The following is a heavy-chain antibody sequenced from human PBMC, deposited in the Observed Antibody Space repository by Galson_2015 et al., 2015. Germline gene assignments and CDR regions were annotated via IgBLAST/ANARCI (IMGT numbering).Heavy chain of an antibody. CDR3: ASQYYDFWSGYYTGGYGMDV. V-gene: IGHV3-30*03. CDR1: GFTFSSYG. D-gene: IGHD3-3*01. Sequence: SLRLSCAASGFTFSSYGMHWVRQAPGKGLEWVAVISYDGSNKYYADSVKGRFTISRDNSKNTLYLQMNSLRAEDTAVYYCASQYYDFWSGYYTGGYGMDVWGQGTTVTVSS. CDR2: ISYDGSNK. J-gene: IGHJ6*02.